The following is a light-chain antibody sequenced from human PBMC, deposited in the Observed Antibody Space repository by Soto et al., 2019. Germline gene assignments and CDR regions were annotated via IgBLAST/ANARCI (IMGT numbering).Light chain of an antibody. J-gene: IGLJ1*01. CDR1: SSDVGGYNY. Sequence: QSALTQPASVSGSPGQSITISCTGTSSDVGGYNYVSWYQQHPGKAPKLMIYEVSNRPSGVSNRFSGSKSGNTASLTISGLQAEDEADYYCSSYTSSGSHYVLGSGTKLTVL. CDR2: EVS. CDR3: SSYTSSGSHYV. V-gene: IGLV2-14*01.